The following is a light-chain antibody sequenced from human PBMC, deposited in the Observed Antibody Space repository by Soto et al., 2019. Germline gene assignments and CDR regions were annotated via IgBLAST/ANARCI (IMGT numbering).Light chain of an antibody. CDR3: NSFRVNRLYV. J-gene: IGLJ1*01. Sequence: QSALAQPASVSGSPGQTITISCTGTSSDVGGYNAVSWYQHHPGKAPKLIIYEVTHRPAGVSDRFSASKSGNTASLTISGLQAEDEADYYCNSFRVNRLYVFGTGTKLT. CDR2: EVT. CDR1: SSDVGGYNA. V-gene: IGLV2-14*01.